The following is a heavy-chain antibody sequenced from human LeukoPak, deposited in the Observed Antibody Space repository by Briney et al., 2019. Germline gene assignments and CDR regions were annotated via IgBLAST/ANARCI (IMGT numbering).Heavy chain of an antibody. D-gene: IGHD3-22*01. CDR3: ARPYYYDSSGYYYVYAFDI. V-gene: IGHV4-38-2*02. CDR2: IYYSGSP. CDR1: GYSISSGSF. J-gene: IGHJ3*02. Sequence: SETLSLTCTVSGYSISSGSFWGWIRQPPGKGLEWIGSIYYSGSPYYNPSLKSRVTISVDTSKNQFSLKLSSVTAADTAVYYCARPYYYDSSGYYYVYAFDIWGQGTMVTVSS.